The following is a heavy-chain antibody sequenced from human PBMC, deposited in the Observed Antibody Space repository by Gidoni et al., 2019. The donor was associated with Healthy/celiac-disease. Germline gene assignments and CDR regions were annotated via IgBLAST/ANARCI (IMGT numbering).Heavy chain of an antibody. CDR2: ISWNSGSI. CDR1: GFSFDDYA. V-gene: IGHV3-9*01. J-gene: IGHJ6*02. D-gene: IGHD6-13*01. CDR3: AKDMVGYSSSWYWSGMDV. Sequence: EVQLVESGGGLVQPGRSLRLSCAAAGFSFDDYARHWVRPAPGKGLEWVSGISWNSGSIGYADSVKGRFTISRDNAKNSLYLQMNSLRAEDTALYYCAKDMVGYSSSWYWSGMDVWGQGTTVTVSS.